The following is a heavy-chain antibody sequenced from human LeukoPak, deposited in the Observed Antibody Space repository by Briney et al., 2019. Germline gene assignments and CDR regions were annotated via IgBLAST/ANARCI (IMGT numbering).Heavy chain of an antibody. CDR2: MNPNSGNT. Sequence: ASVEVSCKASGYTFTSYDINWVRQATGQGLGWMGWMNPNSGNTGYAQKFQGRVTTTRNTSISTAYMELSSLRSEDTAVYYCALIAAAGTRGSYYYYYMDVWGKGTTVTVSS. CDR1: GYTFTSYD. V-gene: IGHV1-8*01. J-gene: IGHJ6*03. CDR3: ALIAAAGTRGSYYYYYMDV. D-gene: IGHD6-13*01.